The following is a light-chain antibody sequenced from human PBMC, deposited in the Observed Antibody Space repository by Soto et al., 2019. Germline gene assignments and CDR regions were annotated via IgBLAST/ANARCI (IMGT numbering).Light chain of an antibody. V-gene: IGKV3-20*01. CDR2: GAS. CDR1: QSVSSSY. Sequence: EIVLTQSPGTLSLSPGERATLSCKASQSVSSSYYAWYQQKPGQAPRLLIYGASSRVTGIPDRFSGSGSGTDFTLTISRLEPEDFAVYYCHHYGSSPIFTFGPGTNVDI. CDR3: HHYGSSPIFT. J-gene: IGKJ3*01.